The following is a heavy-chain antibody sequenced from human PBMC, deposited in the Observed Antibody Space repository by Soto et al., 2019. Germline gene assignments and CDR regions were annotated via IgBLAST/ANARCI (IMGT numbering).Heavy chain of an antibody. V-gene: IGHV3-30-3*01. Sequence: QVQLVESGGGVVQPGRSLRLSCAASGFTFSSYAMHWVRQAPGKGLEWVAVISYDGSNKYYADSVKGRFTISRDNSKNTLYLQMNSLRAEDTAVYYCARDRIVVVITLSDYWGQGTLVTVSS. CDR1: GFTFSSYA. D-gene: IGHD3-22*01. CDR3: ARDRIVVVITLSDY. J-gene: IGHJ4*02. CDR2: ISYDGSNK.